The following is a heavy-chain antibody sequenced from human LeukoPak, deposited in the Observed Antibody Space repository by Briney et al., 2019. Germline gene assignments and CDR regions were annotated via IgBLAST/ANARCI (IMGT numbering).Heavy chain of an antibody. J-gene: IGHJ4*02. CDR2: ISDSGSTA. CDR1: GFTFSNYA. D-gene: IGHD2/OR15-2a*01. CDR3: ARDVKRSLDY. V-gene: IGHV3-23*01. Sequence: GGSLRLSCGAAGFTFSNYAMSWVRQAPGKGLEWVSGISDSGSTAFYADSVKGRFTSSGDNAKNSLYLQMNSLRAEDTAVYYCARDVKRSLDYWGQGTLVTVSS.